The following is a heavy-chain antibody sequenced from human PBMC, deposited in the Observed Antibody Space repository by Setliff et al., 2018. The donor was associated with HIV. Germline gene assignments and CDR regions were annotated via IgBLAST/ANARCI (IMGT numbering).Heavy chain of an antibody. Sequence: ASVKVSCKASGGRFRTYAISWVRQAPGQGLEWMGGIIPMLGTANYARDFQGKVTITADKSTSTAYMELTSLKFEDTAVYYCARARRDSYDRGRRNHYYIDVWGKGTTVTVSS. CDR1: GGRFRTYA. V-gene: IGHV1-69*10. D-gene: IGHD3-22*01. CDR2: IIPMLGTA. CDR3: ARARRDSYDRGRRNHYYIDV. J-gene: IGHJ6*03.